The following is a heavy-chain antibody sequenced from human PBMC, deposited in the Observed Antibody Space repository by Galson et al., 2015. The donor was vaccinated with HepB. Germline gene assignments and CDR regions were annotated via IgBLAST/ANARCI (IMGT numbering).Heavy chain of an antibody. CDR3: ASGRCSGGSCYSGLFDY. Sequence: SVKVSCKASGYTFSSYGISWVRRAPGQGLEWKGWIGAYNVNTYYAQKFQGRVTLTTDKSTSTAYMEPRSLRSDDTAVYYCASGRCSGGSCYSGLFDYWGQGTLVTVSS. V-gene: IGHV1-18*04. CDR1: GYTFSSYG. D-gene: IGHD2-15*01. J-gene: IGHJ4*02. CDR2: IGAYNVNT.